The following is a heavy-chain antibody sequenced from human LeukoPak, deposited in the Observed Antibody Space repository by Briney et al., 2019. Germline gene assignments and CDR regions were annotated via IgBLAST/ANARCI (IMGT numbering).Heavy chain of an antibody. Sequence: GGSLRLSCTASGSTFGDYAMSWVRQAPGKGLEYVSAISSNGGSTYYANSVKGRFTISRDNSKNTLYLQMGSLRAEDMAVYYCARAGRYCSGGSCYSGFDYWGQGTLVTVSS. J-gene: IGHJ4*02. V-gene: IGHV3-64*01. CDR3: ARAGRYCSGGSCYSGFDY. CDR2: ISSNGGST. D-gene: IGHD2-15*01. CDR1: GSTFGDYA.